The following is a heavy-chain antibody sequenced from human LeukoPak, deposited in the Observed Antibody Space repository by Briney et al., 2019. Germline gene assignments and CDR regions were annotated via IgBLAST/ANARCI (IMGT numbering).Heavy chain of an antibody. V-gene: IGHV1-2*02. Sequence: GASVKVSCEASGYTFTGYYMHWVRQAPGQGLEWMGWINPNSGGTNYAQKFQGRVTMTRDTSISTAYVELSRLRSDDTAVYYCARGTVRNEYYFDYWGQGTLVTVSS. D-gene: IGHD1-1*01. CDR1: GYTFTGYY. J-gene: IGHJ4*02. CDR2: INPNSGGT. CDR3: ARGTVRNEYYFDY.